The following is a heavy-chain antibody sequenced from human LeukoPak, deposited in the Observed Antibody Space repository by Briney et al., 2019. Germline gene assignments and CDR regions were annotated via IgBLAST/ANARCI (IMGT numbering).Heavy chain of an antibody. CDR3: ARGCTTGTTPTDY. CDR2: IWYDGSNK. V-gene: IGHV3-33*01. J-gene: IGHJ4*02. Sequence: GRSLRLSCAASGFTFSSYGMHWVRQAPGKGLEGVAVIWYDGSNKYYADSVKGRFTISRDNSKNTLYLEMNSLRAEDTAVYYCARGCTTGTTPTDYWGQGTLVTVSS. D-gene: IGHD1-1*01. CDR1: GFTFSSYG.